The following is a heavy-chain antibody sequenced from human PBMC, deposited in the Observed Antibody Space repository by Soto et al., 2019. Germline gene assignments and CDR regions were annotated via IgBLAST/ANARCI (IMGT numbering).Heavy chain of an antibody. V-gene: IGHV4-30-2*01. D-gene: IGHD3-3*01. CDR1: GGSISSGGYS. CDR3: ARGPPFGR. CDR2: IYHSGST. J-gene: IGHJ4*02. Sequence: PSETLSLTCAVSGGSISSGGYSWSWIRQPPGKGLEWIGYIYHSGSTYYNPSLKSRVTISVDRSKDQFSLKLSSVTAADTAVYYCARGPPFGRWGKGTLVTVYS.